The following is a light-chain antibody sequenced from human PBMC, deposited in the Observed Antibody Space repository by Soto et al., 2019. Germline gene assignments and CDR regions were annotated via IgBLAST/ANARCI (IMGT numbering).Light chain of an antibody. V-gene: IGLV2-14*01. CDR1: SSDIGGYNY. CDR3: SSYTSSTTSLV. CDR2: EVH. J-gene: IGLJ2*01. Sequence: QSALTQPASVSGSPGQSITISCTGTSSDIGGYNYVSWYQQHPGKAPKLIIYEVHNRPSGVSNRFSGSKSGNTASLTISGLQAEDEADYYCSSYTSSTTSLVFGGGTKVTVL.